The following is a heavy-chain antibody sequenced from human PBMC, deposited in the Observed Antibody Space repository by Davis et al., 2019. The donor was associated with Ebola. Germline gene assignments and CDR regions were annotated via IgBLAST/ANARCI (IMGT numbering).Heavy chain of an antibody. CDR2: IYYSGST. D-gene: IGHD3-10*01. V-gene: IGHV4-39*07. CDR1: GGSISSSSYY. Sequence: PSETLSLTCTVSGGSISSSSYYWGWIRQPPGKGLEWIGSIYYSGSTNYNPSLKSRVTISLDTSKNQFSLKLSSVTAADTAVYYCARGGYYYGSGSYSIWSQGTLVTVSS. J-gene: IGHJ4*02. CDR3: ARGGYYYGSGSYSI.